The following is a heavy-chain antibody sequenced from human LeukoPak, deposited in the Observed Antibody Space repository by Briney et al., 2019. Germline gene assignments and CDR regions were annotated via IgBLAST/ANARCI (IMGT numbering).Heavy chain of an antibody. J-gene: IGHJ4*02. CDR2: IYHSGST. CDR3: ARVGYSYGFDY. CDR1: GGSISSGGYS. V-gene: IGHV4-30-2*01. Sequence: PSQTLSLTCAVSGGSISSGGYSWSWIRQPPGKGLEWIGYIYHSGSTYYNPSLKSRVTISVDRSKNQFSLKLSSVTAADTAVYYCARVGYSYGFDYWGQGTLATVSS. D-gene: IGHD5-18*01.